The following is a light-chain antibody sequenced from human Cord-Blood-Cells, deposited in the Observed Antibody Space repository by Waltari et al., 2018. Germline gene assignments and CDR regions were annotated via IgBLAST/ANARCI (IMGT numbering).Light chain of an antibody. CDR3: QVWDSSSDHYV. J-gene: IGLJ1*01. V-gene: IGLV3-21*04. CDR1: NHGRKK. Sequence: SYVLTQPPSVSVASGKTARITCGGTNHGRKKEPWYQQKPGQAPVMVIYYDSDRPSGIPERFSGSNSGNTATLTIRRVEAGDEADYYCQVWDSSSDHYVFGTGTKVTVL. CDR2: YDS.